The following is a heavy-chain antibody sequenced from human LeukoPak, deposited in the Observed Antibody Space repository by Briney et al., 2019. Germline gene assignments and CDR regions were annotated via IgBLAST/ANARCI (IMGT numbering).Heavy chain of an antibody. CDR1: GYTFTSYY. D-gene: IGHD6-13*01. Sequence: ASVKVSCKASGYTFTSYYMHRVRQAPGQGLEWMGIINPSGGSTIYAQKFQGRVTMTRDTSVSTAYMELSRLRSDDTAVYYCARDLYGSSSWPNFDYWGQGTLVTVSS. CDR2: INPSGGST. V-gene: IGHV1-46*01. CDR3: ARDLYGSSSWPNFDY. J-gene: IGHJ4*02.